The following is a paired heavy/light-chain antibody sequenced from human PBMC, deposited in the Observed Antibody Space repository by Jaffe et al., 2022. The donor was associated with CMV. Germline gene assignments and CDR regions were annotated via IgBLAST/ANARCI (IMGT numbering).Light chain of an antibody. CDR1: ALPNQY. Sequence: SYELTQPPSVSVSPGQTARITCSGDALPNQYAYWYQQKPGQAPVLVIFKDNERPSEIPERFSGSSSGTTVTLSISEVQTEDEADYYCQSTDSSATYKVFGGGTKLTVL. CDR3: QSTDSSATYKV. V-gene: IGLV3-25*03. CDR2: KDN. J-gene: IGLJ3*02.
Heavy chain of an antibody. CDR1: GFTFSTYA. J-gene: IGHJ1*01. Sequence: EVQLLESGGGLVQPGGSLRLSCVASGFTFSTYAMSWVRQAPGKGLEWVSDISASATRTHYADSVKGRFTISRDNSKNTLYLQMSSLRVEDTAVYYCARDREHTQIVVATATAEYFQFRGQGTLVTVSS. CDR3: ARDREHTQIVVATATAEYFQF. D-gene: IGHD2-21*02. V-gene: IGHV3-23*01. CDR2: ISASATRT.